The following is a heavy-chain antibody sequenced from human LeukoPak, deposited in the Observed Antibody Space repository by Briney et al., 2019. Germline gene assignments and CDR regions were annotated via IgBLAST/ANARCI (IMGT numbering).Heavy chain of an antibody. V-gene: IGHV3-33*06. CDR3: AKSIAAAGTDYFDY. J-gene: IGHJ4*02. D-gene: IGHD6-13*01. Sequence: PGRSLRLSCAASGFTFSSYGMHWVRQAPGKGQEWVAVIWYDGSNKYYADSVKGRFTISRDNSKNTLYLQMNSLRAEDTAVYYCAKSIAAAGTDYFDYWGQGTLVTVSS. CDR2: IWYDGSNK. CDR1: GFTFSSYG.